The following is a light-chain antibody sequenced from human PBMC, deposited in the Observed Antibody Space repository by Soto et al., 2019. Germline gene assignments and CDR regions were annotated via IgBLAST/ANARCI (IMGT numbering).Light chain of an antibody. CDR1: QSINSW. V-gene: IGKV1-5*03. CDR3: QQYHAFPGT. CDR2: KAS. J-gene: IGKJ1*01. Sequence: DIQMTQSPSTVSASIGDRVTITCRASQSINSWLAWHQQKPGKAPKLLIYKASYLEGGVPSRFSGSASGTEFTLTISSLQPDDFATYYCQQYHAFPGTFGQGTRVEIK.